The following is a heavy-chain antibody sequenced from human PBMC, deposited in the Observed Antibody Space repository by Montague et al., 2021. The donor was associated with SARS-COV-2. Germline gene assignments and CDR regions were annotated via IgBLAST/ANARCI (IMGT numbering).Heavy chain of an antibody. V-gene: IGHV3-53*01. J-gene: IGHJ6*02. CDR2: MYSAGNT. CDR1: GLIVASNY. Sequence: SLRLSCATPGLIVASNYMSWVRQAPGKGLEWVSIMYSAGNTYYADSVKGRFAISRDNSKNTLYLQMDSLRAEDTALYHCAKSGYCNTKCAALDVWGQGTTVTVSS. CDR3: AKSGYCNTKCAALDV. D-gene: IGHD2-15*01.